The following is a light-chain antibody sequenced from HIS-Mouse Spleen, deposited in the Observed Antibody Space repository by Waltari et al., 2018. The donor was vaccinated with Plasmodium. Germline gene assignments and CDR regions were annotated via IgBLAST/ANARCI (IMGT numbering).Light chain of an antibody. J-gene: IGLJ3*02. CDR1: SRDGGSYNL. V-gene: IGLV2-23*01. CDR3: CSYAGSSTRWV. CDR2: EGS. Sequence: QSALTQPASVSGSPGQSITISCTGTSRDGGSYNLVSWYQQHPGKAPKLMSYEGSKRPSGVSNLFSGSKSGNTASLTISGLQAEDEADYYCCSYAGSSTRWVFGGGTKLTVL.